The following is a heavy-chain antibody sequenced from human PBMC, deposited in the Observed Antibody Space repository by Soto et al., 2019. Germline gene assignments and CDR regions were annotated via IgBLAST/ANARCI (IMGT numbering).Heavy chain of an antibody. D-gene: IGHD5-18*01. CDR2: IYHSGST. J-gene: IGHJ4*02. CDR1: GGSISSGGYS. Sequence: QLQLQESGSGLVKPSQTLSLTCAVSGGSISSGGYSWSWIRQPPGKGLEWIGYIYHSGSTYYNPSLKRRLTISVDRSKNQYSLKLSSVTAADTAVYYCASYTAMAYFDYWCQGTLVTVAS. CDR3: ASYTAMAYFDY. V-gene: IGHV4-30-2*01.